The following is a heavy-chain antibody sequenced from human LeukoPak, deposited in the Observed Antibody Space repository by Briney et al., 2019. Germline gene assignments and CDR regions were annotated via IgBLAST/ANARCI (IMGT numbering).Heavy chain of an antibody. CDR1: GFTFGDYD. CDR2: IGTAGDT. Sequence: PGGSLRLACAASGFTFGDYDVRWVRHPTGKGLEWVSAIGTAGDTYYPASVRGRFTMSRENAKNSLYLQMNSLTAGDTAVYYCARGSVTSYDYWGQGILVIVSS. CDR3: ARGSVTSYDY. J-gene: IGHJ4*02. D-gene: IGHD3-3*01. V-gene: IGHV3-13*01.